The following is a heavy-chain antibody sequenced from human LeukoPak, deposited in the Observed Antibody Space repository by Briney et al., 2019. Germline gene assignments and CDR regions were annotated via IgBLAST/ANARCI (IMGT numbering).Heavy chain of an antibody. J-gene: IGHJ4*02. V-gene: IGHV1-2*02. CDR1: GYTFTGYY. CDR3: ATQRGSYLWGTDFDY. D-gene: IGHD3-16*01. CDR2: INPNSGDT. Sequence: GASAKVSCKASGYTFTGYYMHWVRQAPGQGLEWMGWINPNSGDTKYAQKFQGRVTMTRDTSISTAYMELSRLKSDDMAVYYCATQRGSYLWGTDFDYWGQGTLVTVSS.